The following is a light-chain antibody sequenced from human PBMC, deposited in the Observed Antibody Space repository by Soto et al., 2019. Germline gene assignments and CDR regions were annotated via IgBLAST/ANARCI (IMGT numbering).Light chain of an antibody. CDR1: SSDVGGYNY. CDR2: DVS. V-gene: IGLV2-14*01. CDR3: SSYTSSSTLDV. Sequence: QSVLTQPASVSGSPGQSITISCTGTSSDVGGYNYVSWYHQHPGKAPKLMIYDVSNRPSGVSNRFSGSKSGTTASLTISGLQAEDEADYYCSSYTSSSTLDVFGAGTKLNVL. J-gene: IGLJ1*01.